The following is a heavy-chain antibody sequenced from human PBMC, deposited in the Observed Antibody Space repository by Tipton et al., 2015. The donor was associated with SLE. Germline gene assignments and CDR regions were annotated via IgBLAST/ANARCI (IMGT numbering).Heavy chain of an antibody. D-gene: IGHD6-19*01. CDR2: INHSGST. J-gene: IGHJ4*02. CDR1: GGSFSGYY. V-gene: IGHV4-34*01. Sequence: TLSLTCAVYGGSFSGYYWSWIRQPPGKGLEWIGEINHSGSTNYNPSLKSRVTISVDTSKNQFSLKLSSVTAEDTAVYYCAREGWYWDYWGQGTLVTVSS. CDR3: AREGWYWDY.